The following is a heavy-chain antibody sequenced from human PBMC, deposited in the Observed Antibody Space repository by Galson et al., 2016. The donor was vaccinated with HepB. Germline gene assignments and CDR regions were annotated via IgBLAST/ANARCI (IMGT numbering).Heavy chain of an antibody. CDR3: VQGSTAPAV. CDR1: GFTFRNYG. J-gene: IGHJ6*04. D-gene: IGHD2-2*01. V-gene: IGHV3-23*01. CDR2: LIRSGDST. Sequence: SLRLSCAASGFTFRNYGMTWVRQAPGKGLEVVSSLIRSGDSTDYADSVKGRFTISRDNSKNTLSLQMNSLTADDTAIYYCVQGSTAPAVWGKGTTVTVSS.